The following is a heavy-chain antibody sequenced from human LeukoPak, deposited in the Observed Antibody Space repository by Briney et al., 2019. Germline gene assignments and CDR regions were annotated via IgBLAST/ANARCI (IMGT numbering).Heavy chain of an antibody. CDR3: ARHHNYYYGMDV. J-gene: IGHJ6*02. CDR2: INHSGST. CDR1: GGSISSSSYY. V-gene: IGHV4-39*01. Sequence: SETLSLTCTVSGGSISSSSYYWSWIRQPPGKGLEWIGEINHSGSTNYNPSLKSRVTISVDTSKNQFSLKLSSVIAADTAVYYCARHHNYYYGMDVWGPGTTVTVSS.